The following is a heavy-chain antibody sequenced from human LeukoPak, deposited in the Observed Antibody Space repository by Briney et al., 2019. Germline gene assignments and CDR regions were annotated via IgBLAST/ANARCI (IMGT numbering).Heavy chain of an antibody. CDR1: GVFISSGGFY. V-gene: IGHV4-30-2*01. Sequence: SETLSFTRSVSGVFISSGGFYWNWIRQPPGKGLEWIGYIDSETTHYNPSLKSRVTISVDRSKNQFSLKLSSVTAADTAVYYCAGYYDSSGYYFDYWGQGTLVTVSS. CDR2: IDSETT. CDR3: AGYYDSSGYYFDY. D-gene: IGHD3-22*01. J-gene: IGHJ4*02.